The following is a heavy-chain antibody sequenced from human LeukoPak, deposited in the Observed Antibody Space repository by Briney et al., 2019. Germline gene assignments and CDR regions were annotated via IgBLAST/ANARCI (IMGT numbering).Heavy chain of an antibody. D-gene: IGHD4-11*01. V-gene: IGHV3-23*01. CDR3: AKCNSNYVGYYYYMDV. J-gene: IGHJ6*03. CDR1: GFTFSSHG. CDR2: IIPSGHTT. Sequence: GGTLRLSCAASGFTFSSHGMNWVRQAPGKGLEWVSGIIPSGHTTYYADSVRGRFTISRDNSKNTLYLQMNSLRAEDTAVYYCAKCNSNYVGYYYYMDVWGKGTTVTVSS.